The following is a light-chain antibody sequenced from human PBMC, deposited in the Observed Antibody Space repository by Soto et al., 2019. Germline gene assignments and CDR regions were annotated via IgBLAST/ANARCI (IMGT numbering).Light chain of an antibody. V-gene: IGKV3-20*01. CDR3: QQYLNSPRT. CDR2: DSS. J-gene: IGKJ1*01. CDR1: QSISSSRY. Sequence: EIVLTQSPGTLSLSPGERATLSCRASQSISSSRYVAWYQQKPGQAPRLLIYDSSIRATGIPDRFSGSGSGTDFTLTISRLEPEDAAVYYCQQYLNSPRTFGQGTKVDIK.